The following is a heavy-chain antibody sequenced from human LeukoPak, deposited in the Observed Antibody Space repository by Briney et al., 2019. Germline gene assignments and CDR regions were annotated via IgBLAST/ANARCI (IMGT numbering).Heavy chain of an antibody. J-gene: IGHJ4*02. V-gene: IGHV4-39*07. CDR3: ARVYYDSSLWDY. CDR2: IYYSGST. D-gene: IGHD3-22*01. Sequence: PSETLSLTCTVSGGSISSSSYYWGWIRQPPGKGLEWIGSIYYSGSTYYNPSLKSRVTISVDTSKNQFSLKLSSVTAADTAVYYCARVYYDSSLWDYWGQGTLVTVSS. CDR1: GGSISSSSYY.